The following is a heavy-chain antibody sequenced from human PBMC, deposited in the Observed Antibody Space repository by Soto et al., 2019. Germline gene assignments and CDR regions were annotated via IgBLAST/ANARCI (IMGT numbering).Heavy chain of an antibody. CDR1: GGTFSSYG. J-gene: IGHJ4*02. D-gene: IGHD3-9*01. V-gene: IGHV1-18*01. CDR3: ARAYYDILTGYFVQDY. Sequence: GASVKVSCKASGGTFSSYGISWVRQAPGQGLEWMGWISAYNGNTNYAQKLQGRVTMTTDTSTSTAYMELRSLRSDDTAVYYCARAYYDILTGYFVQDYWGQGTLVTVSS. CDR2: ISAYNGNT.